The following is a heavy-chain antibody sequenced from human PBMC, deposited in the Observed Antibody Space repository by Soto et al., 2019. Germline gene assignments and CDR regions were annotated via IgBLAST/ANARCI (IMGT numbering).Heavy chain of an antibody. CDR2: INPILRMS. D-gene: IGHD3-10*01. CDR1: GDTFSFYS. CDR3: ASSYGSGYRAFDY. V-gene: IGHV1-69*02. J-gene: IGHJ4*02. Sequence: QVQLVQSGAEVKKPGSSVKVSCKASGDTFSFYSINWVRQAPGLGLEWMGRINPILRMSNYAQRFQGRVTMTAANSPSPAYMELSSLRSEDTAMYYCASSYGSGYRAFDYWGQGALVTVSS.